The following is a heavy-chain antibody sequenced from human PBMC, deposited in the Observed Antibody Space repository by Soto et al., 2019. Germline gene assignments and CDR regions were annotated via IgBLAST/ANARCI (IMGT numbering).Heavy chain of an antibody. CDR3: ARHQDYPGMDDF. CDR2: IYYSGST. V-gene: IGHV4-39*01. D-gene: IGHD1-26*01. Sequence: PSETLSLTCTVSGGSISSSSYYWGWIRQPPGKGLEWIGSIYYSGSTYYNPSLKSRVTISVDTSKNQFSLKLSSVTAADTAVYYCARHQDYPGMDDFWGQGPLVTVSS. J-gene: IGHJ4*02. CDR1: GGSISSSSYY.